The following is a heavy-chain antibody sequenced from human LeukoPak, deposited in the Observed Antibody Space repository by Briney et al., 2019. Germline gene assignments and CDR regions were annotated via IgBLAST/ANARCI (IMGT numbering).Heavy chain of an antibody. D-gene: IGHD2-2*01. CDR1: GYSFTSYW. J-gene: IGHJ6*03. CDR2: IYPGDSDT. CDR3: ARLGCSSTSCYRMDV. Sequence: GESLKIFCKGAGYSFTSYWIGWVRQMPGKGLEGMGIIYPGDSDTRYSPSFQGQVTISADKSISTAYLQWSSLKASDTAMYYCARLGCSSTSCYRMDVWGKGTTVTVSS. V-gene: IGHV5-51*01.